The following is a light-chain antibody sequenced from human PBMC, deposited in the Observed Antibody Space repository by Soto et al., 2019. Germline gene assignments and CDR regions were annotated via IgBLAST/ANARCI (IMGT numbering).Light chain of an antibody. Sequence: EFVLTQSPGTLSLTPGERATLSCRASQTVRNNYLAWYQQKPGQAPRLLIYDASSRATGIPDRFSGGGSGTDFTLTISSLEPEDFAVYYCHHRGNGITFGQGTRLEIK. J-gene: IGKJ5*01. CDR2: DAS. CDR3: HHRGNGIT. V-gene: IGKV3D-20*02. CDR1: QTVRNNY.